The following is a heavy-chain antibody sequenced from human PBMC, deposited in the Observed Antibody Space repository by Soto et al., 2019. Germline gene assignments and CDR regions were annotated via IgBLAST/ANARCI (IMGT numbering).Heavy chain of an antibody. J-gene: IGHJ6*03. CDR1: GFTFSSYA. Sequence: GGSLRLSCAASGFTFSSYAMSWVRQAPGKGLEWVSSISSSSSYIYYADSVKGRFTISRDNAKNSLYLQMNSLRAEDTAVYYCARDSPATIYDYIWGSLPTYYMDVWGKGTTVTVSS. CDR2: ISSSSSYI. V-gene: IGHV3-21*01. D-gene: IGHD3-16*01. CDR3: ARDSPATIYDYIWGSLPTYYMDV.